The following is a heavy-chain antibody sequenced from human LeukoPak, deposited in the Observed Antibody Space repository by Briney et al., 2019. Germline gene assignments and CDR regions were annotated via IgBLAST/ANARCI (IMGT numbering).Heavy chain of an antibody. D-gene: IGHD3-22*01. J-gene: IGHJ4*02. CDR1: GFTFSSYS. CDR2: ISTSSSAT. V-gene: IGHV3-48*01. Sequence: GGSLTLSCAASGFTFSSYSMNWVRQAPGKGLEWVSYISTSSSATYYADSVKGRFTISRDDAKNSLYLHMNSLRAEDTAVYYCARDRNSLRTYYYDSSGYYVWGQGTLATVSS. CDR3: ARDRNSLRTYYYDSSGYYV.